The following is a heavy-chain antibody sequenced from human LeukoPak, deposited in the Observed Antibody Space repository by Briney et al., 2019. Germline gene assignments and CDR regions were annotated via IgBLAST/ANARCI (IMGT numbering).Heavy chain of an antibody. J-gene: IGHJ4*02. CDR2: ISGSGGST. V-gene: IGHV3-23*01. CDR3: AKGLGGGYCSSTSCYPLDY. CDR1: GFTFSSYA. D-gene: IGHD2-2*01. Sequence: GGSLRLSCAASGFTFSSYAMSWVRQAPGKGLEWVSAISGSGGSTYYADSVKGRFTISRDNSKNTLYLQMSSLRAEDTAIYCCAKGLGGGYCSSTSCYPLDYWGQGTLVTVSS.